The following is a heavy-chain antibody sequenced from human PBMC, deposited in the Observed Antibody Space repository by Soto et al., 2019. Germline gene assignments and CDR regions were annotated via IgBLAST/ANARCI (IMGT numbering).Heavy chain of an antibody. Sequence: ASVKVSFKASGYTFTSYGISWVRQAPGQGLEWMGWISAYNGNTNYAQKLQGRVTMTTDTSTSTAYMELRSLRSDDTAVYYCARDKRYCSSTSCYVTTGKYYYGMDVWGQGTTVTVSS. CDR3: ARDKRYCSSTSCYVTTGKYYYGMDV. CDR1: GYTFTSYG. J-gene: IGHJ6*02. V-gene: IGHV1-18*01. D-gene: IGHD2-2*01. CDR2: ISAYNGNT.